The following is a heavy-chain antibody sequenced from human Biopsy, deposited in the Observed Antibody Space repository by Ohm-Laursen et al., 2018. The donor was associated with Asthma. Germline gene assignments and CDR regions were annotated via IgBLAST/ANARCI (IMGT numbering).Heavy chain of an antibody. D-gene: IGHD2-2*01. Sequence: GTLSLTCSVYGGSFSGYYWSWIRQPPGKGLEWIGEINHSGSTNYNPSLKSRVTISVDTSKNQFSLKLSSVTAVDTAVYYCARAGQCSSTSCYNPGWFDPWGQGTLVTVSS. CDR3: ARAGQCSSTSCYNPGWFDP. J-gene: IGHJ5*02. CDR2: INHSGST. V-gene: IGHV4-34*01. CDR1: GGSFSGYY.